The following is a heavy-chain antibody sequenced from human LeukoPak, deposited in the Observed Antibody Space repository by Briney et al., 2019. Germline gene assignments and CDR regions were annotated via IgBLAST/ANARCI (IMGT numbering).Heavy chain of an antibody. CDR3: ARGSGAFSFFDS. Sequence: HGESLKISCKGPGYLFTNYWIGWVRQVPGKGLQWMGITYPGDSDTRYSPSFQGQVTISADKSITTAYLQGTSLKASDSAMYYCARGSGAFSFFDSWGQGTLVTVSS. D-gene: IGHD3-10*01. J-gene: IGHJ4*02. CDR2: TYPGDSDT. CDR1: GYLFTNYW. V-gene: IGHV5-51*01.